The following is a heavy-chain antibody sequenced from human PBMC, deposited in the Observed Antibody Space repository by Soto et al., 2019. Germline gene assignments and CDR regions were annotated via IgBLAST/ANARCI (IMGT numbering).Heavy chain of an antibody. J-gene: IGHJ4*02. V-gene: IGHV3-23*01. Sequence: PGGSLRLSCAASGFTFSSYAMNWVRQAPGKGLEWVSTISGSGDTYYADSVKGRFTISRVNSKNTLYLKMNSLGAEDTAVYYCAKSPTHYRGTSRYFDHWGQGYLVTGSS. CDR3: AKSPTHYRGTSRYFDH. CDR1: GFTFSSYA. CDR2: ISGSGDT. D-gene: IGHD4-17*01.